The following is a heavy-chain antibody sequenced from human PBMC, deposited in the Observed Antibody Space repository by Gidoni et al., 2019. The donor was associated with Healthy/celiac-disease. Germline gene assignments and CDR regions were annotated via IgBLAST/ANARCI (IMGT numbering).Heavy chain of an antibody. CDR2: IIPIFGTA. CDR1: GGTCSSYA. Sequence: QVQLVQSGAEVKKPGSSVKVSCKASGGTCSSYAISWVRQAPGQGLEWMGGIIPIFGTANYAQKFQGRVTITADESTSTAYMELSSLRSEDTAVYYCATHLGYSSGWDDYFDYWGQGTLVTVSS. J-gene: IGHJ4*02. V-gene: IGHV1-69*01. CDR3: ATHLGYSSGWDDYFDY. D-gene: IGHD6-19*01.